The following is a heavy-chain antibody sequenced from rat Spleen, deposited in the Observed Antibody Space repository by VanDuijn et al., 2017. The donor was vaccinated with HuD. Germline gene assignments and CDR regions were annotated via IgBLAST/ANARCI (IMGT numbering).Heavy chain of an antibody. J-gene: IGHJ2*01. D-gene: IGHD1-9*01. Sequence: EVQLVESDGGLLQPGRSLKLSCSASGFTFSDYTMAWVRQAPKKGLEWVAAIVDDGSNTFYRDSVKGRFTISRDNAKSTLYLQVDSLRSEDTAIYYCARPTTGIPFNYWGQGVMVTVSS. CDR2: IVDDGSNT. CDR1: GFTFSDYT. V-gene: IGHV5-17*01. CDR3: ARPTTGIPFNY.